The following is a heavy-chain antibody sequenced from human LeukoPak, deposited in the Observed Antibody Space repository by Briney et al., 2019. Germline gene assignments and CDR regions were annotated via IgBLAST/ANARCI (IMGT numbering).Heavy chain of an antibody. D-gene: IGHD6-13*01. CDR3: ARDQGYSSSWYVVYYYYMDV. CDR2: IWYDGSNK. Sequence: GGSLRLSCAASGFTFSSYGMHWVRQAPGKGLEWVAVIWYDGSNKYYADSVKGRFTISRDNSKNTLYLQMNSLRAEDTAVYYCARDQGYSSSWYVVYYYYMDVWGKGTTVTVSS. V-gene: IGHV3-33*01. J-gene: IGHJ6*03. CDR1: GFTFSSYG.